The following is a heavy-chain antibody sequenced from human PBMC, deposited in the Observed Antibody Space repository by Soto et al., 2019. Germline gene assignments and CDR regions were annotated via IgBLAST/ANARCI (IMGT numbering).Heavy chain of an antibody. D-gene: IGHD5-18*01. Sequence: PGGSLRLSCAASGFTFSDYYMSWIRQAPGKGLEWVSYISSSGSTIYYADSVKGRFTISRDNAKNSLYLQMNSLRAEDTAVYYCARDYLQLWYYMDVWGKGTTVTVSS. J-gene: IGHJ6*03. V-gene: IGHV3-11*01. CDR1: GFTFSDYY. CDR3: ARDYLQLWYYMDV. CDR2: ISSSGSTI.